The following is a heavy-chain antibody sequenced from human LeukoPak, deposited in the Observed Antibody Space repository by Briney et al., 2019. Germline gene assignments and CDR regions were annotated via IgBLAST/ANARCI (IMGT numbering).Heavy chain of an antibody. CDR2: ISYDGSNK. J-gene: IGHJ4*02. D-gene: IGHD1-26*01. CDR3: GRDSGRRELLLGGVDY. CDR1: GFTFSSYA. V-gene: IGHV3-30*04. Sequence: GRSLRLSCAASGFTFSSYAMHWVRQAPGKGLEWVAVISYDGSNKYYADSVKGRFTISRDNSKNTLYLQMNSLRAEDTAVYYGGRDSGRRELLLGGVDYWGQGTLVTVSS.